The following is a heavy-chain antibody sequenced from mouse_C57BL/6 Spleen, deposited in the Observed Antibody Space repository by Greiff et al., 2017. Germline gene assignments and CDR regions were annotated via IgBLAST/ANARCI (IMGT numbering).Heavy chain of an antibody. J-gene: IGHJ2*01. CDR3: ARGGDYGGFDY. D-gene: IGHD1-1*01. CDR1: GYTFTSYG. CDR2: IYPRSGNT. V-gene: IGHV1-81*01. Sequence: QVQLKESGAELARPGASVKLSCKASGYTFTSYGISWVKQRTGQGLEWIGEIYPRSGNTYYNEKFKGKATLTADKSSSTAYMELRSLTSEDSAVYFCARGGDYGGFDYWGQGTTLTVSS.